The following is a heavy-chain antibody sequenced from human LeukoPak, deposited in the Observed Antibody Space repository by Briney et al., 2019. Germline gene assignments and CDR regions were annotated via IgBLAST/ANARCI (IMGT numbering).Heavy chain of an antibody. CDR2: ISACNGNT. J-gene: IGHJ6*03. V-gene: IGHV1-18*01. Sequence: PPASVKVSCKASGYTFTSYGISWVRQAPGEGGEWMGWISACNGNTKYAQKLHDRLTTTTDTSTSTAYMELRSLRSDDTAVYYCARVSGSYLYYMDVWGKGTTVTVSS. D-gene: IGHD3-10*01. CDR1: GYTFTSYG. CDR3: ARVSGSYLYYMDV.